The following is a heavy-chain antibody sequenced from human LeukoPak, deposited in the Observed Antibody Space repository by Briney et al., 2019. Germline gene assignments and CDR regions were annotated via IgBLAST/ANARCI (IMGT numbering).Heavy chain of an antibody. J-gene: IGHJ6*02. V-gene: IGHV4-4*07. CDR2: IYTSGST. D-gene: IGHD3-3*01. CDR3: ARTRIRFLEWNAGMDV. CDR1: GGSISSYY. Sequence: SETLSLTCTVSGGSISSYYWSWIRQPAGKGLEWIGRIYTSGSTNDNPSLKSRVTMSVDTSKNQFSLKLSSVTAADTAVYYCARTRIRFLEWNAGMDVWGQGTTVTVS.